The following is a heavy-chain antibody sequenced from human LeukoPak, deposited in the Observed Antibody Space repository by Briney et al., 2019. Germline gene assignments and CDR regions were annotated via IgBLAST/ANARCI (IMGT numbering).Heavy chain of an antibody. Sequence: GGSLRLSCAASGFTVSSNYMSWVRQAPGKGLEWVSVIYSGGSTYYADSVNGRFTISRDNSKNTLYLQMNSLRAEDTAVYYCARGREWELLFDYWGQGTLVTVSS. CDR2: IYSGGST. D-gene: IGHD1-26*01. V-gene: IGHV3-66*01. CDR3: ARGREWELLFDY. J-gene: IGHJ4*02. CDR1: GFTVSSNY.